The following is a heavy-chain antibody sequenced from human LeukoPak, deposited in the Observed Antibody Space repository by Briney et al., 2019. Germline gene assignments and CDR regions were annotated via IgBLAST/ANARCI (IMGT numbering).Heavy chain of an antibody. CDR3: ARDRHKARFLEWLGKPRAFDI. V-gene: IGHV4-59*01. CDR1: GGSISSYY. CDR2: IYTSGSP. D-gene: IGHD3-3*01. Sequence: PSGTLSLTCSVSGGSISSYYWSWIRQPPGKGLEWIGYIYTSGSPNYNPSLKSRVTMSVDMSRRQFSLMLSSATAADTAVYYCARDRHKARFLEWLGKPRAFDIWGQGTMVTVSS. J-gene: IGHJ3*02.